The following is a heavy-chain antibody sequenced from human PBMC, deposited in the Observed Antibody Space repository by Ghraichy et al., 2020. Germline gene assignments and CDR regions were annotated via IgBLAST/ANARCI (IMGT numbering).Heavy chain of an antibody. D-gene: IGHD3-9*01. CDR2: IYYSGST. J-gene: IGHJ4*02. Sequence: SETLSLTCTVSGGSISSSSYYWGWIRQPPGKGLEWIGSIYYSGSTYYNPSLKSRVTISVDTSKNQFSLKLSSVTAAGTAVYYCARLWGGLRYFDWSTGYYFDYWGQGTLVTVSS. V-gene: IGHV4-39*01. CDR3: ARLWGGLRYFDWSTGYYFDY. CDR1: GGSISSSSYY.